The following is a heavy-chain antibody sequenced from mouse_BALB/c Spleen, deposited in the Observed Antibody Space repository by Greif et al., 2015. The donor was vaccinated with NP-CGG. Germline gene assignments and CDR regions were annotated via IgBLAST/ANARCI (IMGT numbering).Heavy chain of an antibody. Sequence: VQLQQSGAELVKPGASVKLSCTASGFNIKDTYMHWVKQRPEQGLEWIGRIDPANGNTKYDPKFQGKATITADTSSNTAYLQLSSLRSEDTAVYYCARSGLFYAMDYWGQGTSVTVSS. CDR3: ARSGLFYAMDY. CDR1: GFNIKDTY. D-gene: IGHD3-1*01. V-gene: IGHV14-3*02. J-gene: IGHJ4*01. CDR2: IDPANGNT.